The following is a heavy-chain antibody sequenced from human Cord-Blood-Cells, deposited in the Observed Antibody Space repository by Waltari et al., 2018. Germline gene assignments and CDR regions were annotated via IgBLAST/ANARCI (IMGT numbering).Heavy chain of an antibody. CDR3: ARGGYKHDFWSGYYAFDI. Sequence: QVQLVQSGAEVKKPGSSVKVSCKASGGTFSSYAISWVRQAPGQGLEWMGGIIPILGTANYAQKFQGRVTITADESTSTAYMELSSLRSEDTAVYYCARGGYKHDFWSGYYAFDIWGQGTMVTVSS. D-gene: IGHD3-3*01. J-gene: IGHJ3*02. CDR1: GGTFSSYA. V-gene: IGHV1-69*01. CDR2: IIPILGTA.